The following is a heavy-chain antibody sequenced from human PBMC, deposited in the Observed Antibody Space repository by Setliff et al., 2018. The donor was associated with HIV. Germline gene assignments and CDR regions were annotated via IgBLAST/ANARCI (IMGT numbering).Heavy chain of an antibody. J-gene: IGHJ5*02. V-gene: IGHV4-39*01. CDR2: IYYNEKT. Sequence: SETLSLTCTVSGGSASNSRYYWAWIRQPPGKGLEYIGSIYYNEKTYYSPSLKGRVTISVDTSKNQFSLKLNSVTAADTAVYYCASRVYYYDSSGYLREEGFDPWGQGTLVTVSS. D-gene: IGHD3-22*01. CDR3: ASRVYYYDSSGYLREEGFDP. CDR1: GGSASNSRYY.